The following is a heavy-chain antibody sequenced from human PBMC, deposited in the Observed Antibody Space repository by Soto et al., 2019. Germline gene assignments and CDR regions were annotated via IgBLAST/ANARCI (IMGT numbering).Heavy chain of an antibody. CDR3: AKGRIGARDGMDV. V-gene: IGHV3-23*01. CDR1: GFTFSNCA. D-gene: IGHD6-6*01. J-gene: IGHJ6*02. CDR2: IGGGGGT. Sequence: EMQVLESGGGLVQPGGSLRLSCAASGFTFSNCAMAWVRQAPGRGLEWVSTIGGGGGTYYAESVKGRFTISRDKSKNTLYLQMTSLIAEDTAVYYCAKGRIGARDGMDVWGQGTTVTVTS.